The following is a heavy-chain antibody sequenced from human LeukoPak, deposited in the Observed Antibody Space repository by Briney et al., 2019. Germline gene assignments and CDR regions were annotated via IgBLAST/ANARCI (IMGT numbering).Heavy chain of an antibody. V-gene: IGHV3-30*18. J-gene: IGHJ4*02. CDR3: ANGNYFDY. D-gene: IGHD2-15*01. CDR2: ISYDGSNK. CDR1: GFTFSSYG. Sequence: GGSLRLSCAAPGFTFSSYGMHWVRQAPGKGLEWVAVISYDGSNKYYADSVKGRFTISRDNSKNTLYLQMNSLRAEDTAVYYCANGNYFDYWGQGTLVTVSS.